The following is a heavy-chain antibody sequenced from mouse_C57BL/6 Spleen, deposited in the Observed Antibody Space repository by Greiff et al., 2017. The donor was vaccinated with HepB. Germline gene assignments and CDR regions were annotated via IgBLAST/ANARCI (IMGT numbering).Heavy chain of an antibody. J-gene: IGHJ3*01. D-gene: IGHD2-3*01. V-gene: IGHV1-76*01. CDR2: IYPGSGNT. Sequence: VKLQQSGAELVRPGASVKLSCKASGYTFTDYYINWVKQRPGQGLEWIARIYPGSGNTYYNEKFKGKATLTAEKSSSTAYMQLSSLTSEDSAVYFCARGDGYYSAWFAYWGQGTLVTVSA. CDR1: GYTFTDYY. CDR3: ARGDGYYSAWFAY.